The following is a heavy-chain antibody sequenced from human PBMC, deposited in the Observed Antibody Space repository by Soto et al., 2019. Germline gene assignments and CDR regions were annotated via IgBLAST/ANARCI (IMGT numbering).Heavy chain of an antibody. CDR1: GVAVSIKKKG. CDR2: IYWDDDK. CDR3: AHSTYRLLASYYMDV. J-gene: IGHJ6*03. V-gene: IGHV2-5*02. D-gene: IGHD3-16*01. Sequence: SGVAVSIKKKGVGWIRQPPGKALEWLALIYWDDDKRYSPSLKSRLTITKDTSKNQVVLTMTNMDPVDTATYYCAHSTYRLLASYYMDVWGNGTTVTVSS.